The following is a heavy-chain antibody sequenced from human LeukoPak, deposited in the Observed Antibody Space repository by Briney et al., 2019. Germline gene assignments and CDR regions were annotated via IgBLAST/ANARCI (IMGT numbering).Heavy chain of an antibody. CDR3: ARGPYSSGWYGLDY. Sequence: GSLRLSCAASGFTFSSYAMHWVRQAPGKGLEWVAVISYDGSNKYYADSVKGRFTISRDNSKNTLYLQMNSLRAEDAAVYYCARGPYSSGWYGLDYWGQGTLVTVSS. CDR2: ISYDGSNK. CDR1: GFTFSSYA. J-gene: IGHJ4*02. V-gene: IGHV3-30-3*01. D-gene: IGHD6-19*01.